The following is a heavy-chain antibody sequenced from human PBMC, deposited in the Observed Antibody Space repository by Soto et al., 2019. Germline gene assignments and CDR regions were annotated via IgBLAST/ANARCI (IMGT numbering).Heavy chain of an antibody. V-gene: IGHV3-33*01. CDR2: IWYDGSNK. CDR3: ARDINSGSYDY. CDR1: GVTFSSYG. D-gene: IGHD1-26*01. Sequence: PGGSLRLSCAASGVTFSSYGMHWVRQAPGKGLEWVAVIWYDGSNKYYADSVKGRFTISRDNSKNTLYLQMNSLRAEDTAVYHCARDINSGSYDYWGQGTLVTVSS. J-gene: IGHJ4*02.